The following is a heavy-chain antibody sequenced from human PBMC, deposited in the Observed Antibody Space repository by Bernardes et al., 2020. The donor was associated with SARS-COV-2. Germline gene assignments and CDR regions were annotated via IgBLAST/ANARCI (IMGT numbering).Heavy chain of an antibody. D-gene: IGHD1-20*01. CDR2: ISSSSRSI. V-gene: IGHV3-48*02. CDR3: ARGHNWNDLGFVDY. CDR1: GFTLSSYS. J-gene: IGHJ4*02. Sequence: GGSLRLSCAASGFTLSSYSMNWVRQAPGKGLEWVSYISSSSRSIYYADSVKGRFTISRDNAKNSLYLQMNSLRDEDTAVYYCARGHNWNDLGFVDYWGQGTLVSDSS.